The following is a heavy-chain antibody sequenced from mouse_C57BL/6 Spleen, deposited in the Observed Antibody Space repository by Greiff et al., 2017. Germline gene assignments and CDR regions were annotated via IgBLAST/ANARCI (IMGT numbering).Heavy chain of an antibody. V-gene: IGHV1-72*01. CDR3: ARSTTVVFPHFDY. CDR2: IDPNSGGT. D-gene: IGHD1-1*01. CDR1: GYTFTSYW. J-gene: IGHJ2*01. Sequence: QVHVMQSGAELVKPGASVKLSCKASGYTFTSYWMHWVKQRPGRGLEWIGRIDPNSGGTKYNEKFKSKGTLTVDKPSSTAYMQLSSLTSEDSAVYYCARSTTVVFPHFDYWGKGTTLTVSS.